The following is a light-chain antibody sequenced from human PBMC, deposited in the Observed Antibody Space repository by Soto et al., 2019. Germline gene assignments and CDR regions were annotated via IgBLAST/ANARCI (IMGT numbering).Light chain of an antibody. CDR1: SGHSSYA. J-gene: IGLJ2*01. Sequence: QSVLTQSPSASASLGASVKLTCTLNSGHSSYAIAWHQQQPEKGPRYLMQLSSDGSHSKGDGIPDRFSGSSSGAERYLTISSLQSEDEADYYCQTWDTGARVVFGGGTKLTVL. CDR3: QTWDTGARVV. V-gene: IGLV4-69*01. CDR2: LSSDGSH.